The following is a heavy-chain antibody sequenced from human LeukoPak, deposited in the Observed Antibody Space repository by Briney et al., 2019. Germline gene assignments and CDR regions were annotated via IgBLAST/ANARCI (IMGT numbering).Heavy chain of an antibody. CDR2: ISSSGSTI. V-gene: IGHV3-48*03. CDR3: ARDFSGFIDY. J-gene: IGHJ4*02. CDR1: GFIFSNYE. D-gene: IGHD3-9*01. Sequence: GGSLRLSCAASGFIFSNYEMNWVRQAPGKGLEWVSYISSSGSTINYADSVKGRFTISRDNAKSSLYLQMNSLRAEGTAVYYCARDFSGFIDYWGQGALVTVSS.